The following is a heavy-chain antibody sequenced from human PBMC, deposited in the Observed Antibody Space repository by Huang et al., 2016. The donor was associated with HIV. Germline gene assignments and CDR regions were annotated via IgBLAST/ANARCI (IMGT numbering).Heavy chain of an antibody. D-gene: IGHD3-10*01. Sequence: QLQLQESGPGLVKPSETLSLTCTVSDGSISSSSYYWGWIRQPPGKGLEWMATLFYDGNTSYNPSLKSRVTISVDTSKNQFSLNLSSVTAADTAVYYCAAMVRGVISYFDYWGQGTLVTVSS. CDR1: DGSISSSSYY. CDR3: AAMVRGVISYFDY. V-gene: IGHV4-39*01. CDR2: LFYDGNT. J-gene: IGHJ4*02.